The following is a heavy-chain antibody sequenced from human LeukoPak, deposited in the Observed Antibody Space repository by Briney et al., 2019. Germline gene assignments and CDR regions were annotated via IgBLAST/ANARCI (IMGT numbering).Heavy chain of an antibody. CDR3: AKRGVVIRVILVGFHKEAYYFES. Sequence: GGSLRLSCAASGFTFGSYGMHWVRQAPGKGLERVAGISDSGGNTKYADSVKGRFTISRDNPKNTLYLQMNSLRAEDTAVYFCAKRGVVIRVILVGFHKEAYYFESWGQGALVTVSS. CDR1: GFTFGSYG. CDR2: ISDSGGNT. D-gene: IGHD3/OR15-3a*01. V-gene: IGHV3-23*01. J-gene: IGHJ4*02.